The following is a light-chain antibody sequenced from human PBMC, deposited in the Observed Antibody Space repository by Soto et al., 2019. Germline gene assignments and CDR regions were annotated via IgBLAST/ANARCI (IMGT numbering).Light chain of an antibody. V-gene: IGLV2-14*01. Sequence: QSVLTQPASVSGSPGQSITISCTGTSSDVGAFHFVTWYQQHPGKAPKLIICSVSERPSGVSTRFSGSKSGNTASLTIAGLQAEDEADYYCNSYTTRRTYVFGSGTKVTVL. CDR1: SSDVGAFHF. CDR3: NSYTTRRTYV. J-gene: IGLJ1*01. CDR2: SVS.